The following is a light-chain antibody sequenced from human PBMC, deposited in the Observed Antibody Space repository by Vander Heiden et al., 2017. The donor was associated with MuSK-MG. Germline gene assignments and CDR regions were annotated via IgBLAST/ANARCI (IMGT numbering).Light chain of an antibody. CDR3: ATWDNSLSAGL. CDR1: SSNIGSNY. Sequence: QSVLTQTPSASGTPGQRVTISCSGSSSNIGSNYVYWYQHLPGTAPKLLIFKDNQRPSGVPDRFSGSKSGTSASLAISGLWSDDEADYDCATWDNSLSAGLFGGGTKLT. V-gene: IGLV1-47*03. J-gene: IGLJ3*02. CDR2: KDN.